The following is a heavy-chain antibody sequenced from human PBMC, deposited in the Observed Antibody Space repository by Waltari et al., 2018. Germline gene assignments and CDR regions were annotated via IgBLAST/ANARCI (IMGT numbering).Heavy chain of an antibody. J-gene: IGHJ4*02. CDR1: GFPASTDS. V-gene: IGHV3-53*01. D-gene: IGHD1-26*01. CDR2: IYSGGST. Sequence: EVQLVESGGGLIPPGGSLGLPFPASGFPASTDSFTWFRQAPGKGLEWVSVIYSGGSTYYADSVKGRFTISRDNSKNTLYLQMNSLRAEDTAVYYCAGTSFEVGAIDYWGQGTLVTVSS. CDR3: AGTSFEVGAIDY.